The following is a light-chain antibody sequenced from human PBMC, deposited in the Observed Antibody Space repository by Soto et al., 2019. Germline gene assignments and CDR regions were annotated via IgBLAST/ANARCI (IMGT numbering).Light chain of an antibody. Sequence: EIVLTQSPGTLSLSQGERATLSCRASQSVINSYLAWYQHKAGQAPRLLIYGASSRATGIPDKFSGSGSGTDFTLTISRLEPEDFAVYYCQQYGISPWTFGQGTKVEIK. CDR3: QQYGISPWT. CDR2: GAS. CDR1: QSVINSY. J-gene: IGKJ1*01. V-gene: IGKV3-20*01.